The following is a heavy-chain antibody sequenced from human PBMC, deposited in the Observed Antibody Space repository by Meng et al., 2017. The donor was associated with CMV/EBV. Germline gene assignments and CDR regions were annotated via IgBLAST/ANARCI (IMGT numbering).Heavy chain of an antibody. J-gene: IGHJ6*02. D-gene: IGHD3-3*01. CDR3: ARDITYYDFWGGYLSETRNYYYGMDV. V-gene: IGHV1-18*01. CDR1: GYTFTSYG. Sequence: AAVKVSCKASGYTFTSYGISWVRQAPGQGLEWMGWISAYNGNTNYAQKLQGRVTMTRDTSTSTAYMELGSLRSDDTAVYYCARDITYYDFWGGYLSETRNYYYGMDVWGQGTTVTVSS. CDR2: ISAYNGNT.